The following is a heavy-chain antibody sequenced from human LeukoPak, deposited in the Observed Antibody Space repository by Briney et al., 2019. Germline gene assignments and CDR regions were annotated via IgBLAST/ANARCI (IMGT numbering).Heavy chain of an antibody. J-gene: IGHJ4*02. Sequence: ASVKVSCKASGGTFSSYAISWVRQAPGQGLEWMGGIIPTFGTANYAQKFQGRVTITADESTSTAYMELSSLRSEDTAVYYCASGVTTLHQIKYYFDYWGQGTLVTVSS. D-gene: IGHD4-17*01. CDR2: IIPTFGTA. CDR1: GGTFSSYA. CDR3: ASGVTTLHQIKYYFDY. V-gene: IGHV1-69*13.